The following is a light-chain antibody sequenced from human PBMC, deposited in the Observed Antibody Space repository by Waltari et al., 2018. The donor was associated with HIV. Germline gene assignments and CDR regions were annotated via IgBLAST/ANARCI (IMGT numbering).Light chain of an antibody. V-gene: IGLV2-11*01. CDR2: DVT. CDR3: CTYAAKYVL. Sequence: QSALTQPRSVSGSPGPSVTISCTRTGSDVGNFNFVSWYQHLPAKAPKRLIYDVTKRPSGVPDRFSGSKSGDTASLTISGLQAEDEADYYCCTYAAKYVLFGGGTNLTVL. CDR1: GSDVGNFNF. J-gene: IGLJ2*01.